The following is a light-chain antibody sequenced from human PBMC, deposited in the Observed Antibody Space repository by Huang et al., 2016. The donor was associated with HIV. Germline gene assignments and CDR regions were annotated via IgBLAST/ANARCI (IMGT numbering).Light chain of an antibody. J-gene: IGKJ1*01. V-gene: IGKV1-39*01. CDR2: ATS. CDR1: QSIDTY. CDR3: RQSYSTPWT. Sequence: DIQMTQSPSSLSASVGDRVTITCRASQSIDTYLNWYQHKSGKAPKLLIYATSKLQRGVPSRFRGSGSGTDFTLTIGRLQPEDFATYYCRQSYSTPWTFGQGTKVEIK.